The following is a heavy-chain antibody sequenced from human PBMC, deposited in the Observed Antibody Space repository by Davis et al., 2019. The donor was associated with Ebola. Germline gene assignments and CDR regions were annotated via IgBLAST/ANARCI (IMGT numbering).Heavy chain of an antibody. CDR2: IKSKRDAGTR. CDR1: GFSFSDAW. D-gene: IGHD4-17*01. V-gene: IGHV3-15*07. CDR3: TTDEIGDYRTPYDY. Sequence: GESLKISCGASGFSFSDAWLNWVRQAPGKGLEWVSRIKSKRDAGTRDYAAPVKGRFTISRDDSINTLYLQMDRLKIEDTAVYYCTTDEIGDYRTPYDYWGQGSLVTVSS. J-gene: IGHJ4*02.